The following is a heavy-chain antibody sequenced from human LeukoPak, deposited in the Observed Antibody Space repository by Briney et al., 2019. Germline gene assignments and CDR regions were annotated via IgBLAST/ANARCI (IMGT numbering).Heavy chain of an antibody. CDR3: ARGSDYSFDY. D-gene: IGHD2-21*02. CDR2: IYYSGST. CDR1: GDSITNYY. Sequence: SETLSLTCNVSGDSITNYYWSWIRQPPGKGLEWVGYIYYSGSTNYNPSLKSRVTISVDTSKNQFSLKLSSVTAADTAVYYCARGSDYSFDYWGQGTLVTVSS. V-gene: IGHV4-59*01. J-gene: IGHJ4*02.